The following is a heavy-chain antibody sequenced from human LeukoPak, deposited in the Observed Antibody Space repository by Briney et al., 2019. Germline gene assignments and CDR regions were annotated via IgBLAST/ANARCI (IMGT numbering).Heavy chain of an antibody. V-gene: IGHV4-61*01. J-gene: IGHJ4*02. CDR3: ARAGSSGSLIDY. CDR2: IYYSGST. CDR1: GGSVSSGSYY. Sequence: SETLSLTCTVSGGSVSSGSYYWSWIRQPPGKGLEWIGYIYYSGSTNYNPSLKSRVTISVDTSKNQFSLKLSSVTAADTAVYYCARAGSSGSLIDYWGQGTLVTVSS. D-gene: IGHD3-22*01.